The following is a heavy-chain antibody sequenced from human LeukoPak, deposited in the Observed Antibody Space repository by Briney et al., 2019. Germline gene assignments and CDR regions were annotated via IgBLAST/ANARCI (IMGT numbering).Heavy chain of an antibody. V-gene: IGHV4-59*08. Sequence: SETLSLTCTVSGGSISSYYWSWIRQPPGKRLERIGYIYYSGSTNYNPSLKSRVTISVDTSKNQFSLKLSSVTAADTAVYYCARLIGSSSSGYYGAFDIWGQGTMVTVSS. J-gene: IGHJ3*02. D-gene: IGHD3-22*01. CDR2: IYYSGST. CDR3: ARLIGSSSSGYYGAFDI. CDR1: GGSISSYY.